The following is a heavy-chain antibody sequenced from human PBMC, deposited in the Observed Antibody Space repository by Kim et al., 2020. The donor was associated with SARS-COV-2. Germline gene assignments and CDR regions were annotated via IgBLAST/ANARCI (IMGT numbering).Heavy chain of an antibody. CDR1: GFTFSSFA. CDR3: AKRQPNSSGSLTAMFAFDS. D-gene: IGHD3-22*01. CDR2: ITRRGDNT. V-gene: IGHV3-23*01. Sequence: GGSLRLSCAASGFTFSSFAMSWVRQAPGKGLEWVSGITRRGDNTYYADSVKGRFTISRDNSKNTLYLKMNSLRAEDSAVYYCAKRQPNSSGSLTAMFAFDSWGEGALVTVSS. J-gene: IGHJ4*02.